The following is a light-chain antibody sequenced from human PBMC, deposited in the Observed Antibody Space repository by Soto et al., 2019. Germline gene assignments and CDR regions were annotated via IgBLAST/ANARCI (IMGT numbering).Light chain of an antibody. Sequence: EIVLTQSPATLSLSPGERATLSCGASRSVSSYLAWYQQKPGQAPRLLIYDASYRATGIPARFSGSGSGTDCTLTIGSLEPEDFVVYYCHHCSDWPPRLSFGGGTKVEIK. V-gene: IGKV3-11*01. CDR1: RSVSSY. CDR3: HHCSDWPPRLS. J-gene: IGKJ4*01. CDR2: DAS.